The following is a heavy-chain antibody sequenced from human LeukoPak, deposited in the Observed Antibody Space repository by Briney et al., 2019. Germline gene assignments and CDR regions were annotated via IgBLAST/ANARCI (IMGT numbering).Heavy chain of an antibody. CDR2: IYYRVTS. Sequence: PSETLSLTCTVSGDSISTYYWSWIRQPPGKGLEWIGYIYYRVTSDYNPSLKSRVTMSVDMSTRQISLKLSSVTAADTAVYYCASEAYYYDSSGYYKYWGQGTLVTVSS. CDR3: ASEAYYYDSSGYYKY. V-gene: IGHV4-59*01. D-gene: IGHD3-22*01. CDR1: GDSISTYY. J-gene: IGHJ4*02.